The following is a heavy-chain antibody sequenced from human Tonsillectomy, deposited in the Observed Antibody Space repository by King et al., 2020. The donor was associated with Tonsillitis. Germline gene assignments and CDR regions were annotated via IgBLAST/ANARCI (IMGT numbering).Heavy chain of an antibody. CDR1: GGSISSYY. CDR3: ARTNPFCGVTCNDFAY. J-gene: IGHJ4*02. CDR2: IYNSGST. Sequence: VQLQESGPGLVKPSETLSLTCTVSGGSISSYYWSWIRQPPGKGLEWIGYIYNSGSTNYNPSLKSRVTISVDTSKYQFSLRLSSVTAADTAVYYCARTNPFCGVTCNDFAYWGQGTLVPVS. V-gene: IGHV4-59*01. D-gene: IGHD2-21*01.